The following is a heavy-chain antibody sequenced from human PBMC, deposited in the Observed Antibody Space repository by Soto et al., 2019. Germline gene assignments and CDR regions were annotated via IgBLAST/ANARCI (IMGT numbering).Heavy chain of an antibody. V-gene: IGHV5-51*01. CDR2: IYPGDSDT. CDR3: ARHGLEGGSYYYGMDV. Sequence: GESLKISCKGSGYSFTSYWIGWVRQMPGKGLEWMGIIYPGDSDTRYSPSFQGQVTISADKSISTAYLQWSSLKASDTAMYYCARHGLEGGSYYYGMDVWGQGTTVTVSS. CDR1: GYSFTSYW. J-gene: IGHJ6*02. D-gene: IGHD2-2*03.